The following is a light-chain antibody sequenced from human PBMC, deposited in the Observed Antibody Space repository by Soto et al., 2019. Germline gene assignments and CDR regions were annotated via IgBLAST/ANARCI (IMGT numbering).Light chain of an antibody. J-gene: IGKJ5*01. CDR3: QQYGISIT. CDR1: QSVSSRY. Sequence: GERANLSCRASQSVSSRYLAWYQQKPGQAPRLLIYGASIRATGIPDRFSGSGSGTDFTLTISRLEPEDFAVYYCQQYGISITFGQGTRLEIK. CDR2: GAS. V-gene: IGKV3-20*01.